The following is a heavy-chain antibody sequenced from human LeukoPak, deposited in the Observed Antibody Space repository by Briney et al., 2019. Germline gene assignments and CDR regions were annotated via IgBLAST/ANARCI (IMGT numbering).Heavy chain of an antibody. Sequence: SETLSLTCAVYGGSVRDNYWSWIRQPPGKGLEWIGEIHHSGSTKYNPSLKSRVTISLDTSKNQFSLKLNSMTAEDTAVYYCASADSSGAFDIWGQGTMVTVSS. D-gene: IGHD3-22*01. CDR3: ASADSSGAFDI. CDR2: IHHSGST. V-gene: IGHV4-34*01. CDR1: GGSVRDNY. J-gene: IGHJ3*02.